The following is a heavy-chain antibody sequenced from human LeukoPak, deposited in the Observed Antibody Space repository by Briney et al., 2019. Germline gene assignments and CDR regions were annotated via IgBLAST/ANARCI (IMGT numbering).Heavy chain of an antibody. CDR1: GFTFSSYA. Sequence: GGSLRLSCAASGFTFSSYAMSWVRQAPGKGLEWVSAISGSGGSTYYADSVKGRFTISRDNSKNTLYLQMNSLRAEDTAVYYCASPTTSIAARPDDYWGQGTPVTVSS. CDR2: ISGSGGST. CDR3: ASPTTSIAARPDDY. V-gene: IGHV3-23*01. J-gene: IGHJ4*02. D-gene: IGHD6-6*01.